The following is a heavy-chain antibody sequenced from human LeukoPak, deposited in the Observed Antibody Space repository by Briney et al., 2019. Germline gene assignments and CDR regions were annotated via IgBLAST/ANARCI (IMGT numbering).Heavy chain of an antibody. D-gene: IGHD1-26*01. V-gene: IGHV4-59*08. Sequence: SETLSHTCSVSGVSINSYYWSWIRQPPGKGLECIGYIHYTGSTNYKPRLTSRVNISVDTSTNQLSLKLSSVTAADSAVYYCGRRGVGGTVYWGQGTLVTVSS. CDR3: GRRGVGGTVY. CDR2: IHYTGST. CDR1: GVSINSYY. J-gene: IGHJ4*02.